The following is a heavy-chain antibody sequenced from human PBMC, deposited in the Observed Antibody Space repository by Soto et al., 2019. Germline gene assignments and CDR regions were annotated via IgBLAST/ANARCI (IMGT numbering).Heavy chain of an antibody. D-gene: IGHD3-10*02. CDR2: ISTNAGNT. V-gene: IGHV1-18*04. Sequence: QVQLVQSGVEVKKPGASVTVSCKASGYTFTNFGISWVRQAPGQGLAWMGWISTNAGNTKYAQKFQGRVSMTTDTSSNTAYMELRSLRSDDTAVYYCARGVRDIFVRGGVMDVWGQGTTVTVSS. CDR3: ARGVRDIFVRGGVMDV. CDR1: GYTFTNFG. J-gene: IGHJ6*02.